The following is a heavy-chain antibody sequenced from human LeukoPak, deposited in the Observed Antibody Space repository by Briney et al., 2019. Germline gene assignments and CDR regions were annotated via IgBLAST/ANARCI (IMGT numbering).Heavy chain of an antibody. CDR2: IKSKTDGGTT. CDR3: TTDPPLAYCGGDCRPDTLKYDAFDI. Sequence: PGGSLRLSCAASGFTFSNAWMSWVRQAPGKGLEWVGRIKSKTDGGTTDYAAPVKGRFTISRDDSKNTLYLQMNSLKTEDTAVYYCTTDPPLAYCGGDCRPDTLKYDAFDIWGQGTMVTVSS. J-gene: IGHJ3*02. V-gene: IGHV3-15*01. D-gene: IGHD2-21*02. CDR1: GFTFSNAW.